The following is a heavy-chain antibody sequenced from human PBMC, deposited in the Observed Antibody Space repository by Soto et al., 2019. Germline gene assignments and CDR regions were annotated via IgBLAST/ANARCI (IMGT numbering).Heavy chain of an antibody. CDR1: GGSISSYY. Sequence: SETLSLTCTVSGGSISSYYWSWIRQPPGKGLEWIGYIYYSGSTNYNPSLKSRVTISVDTSKNQFSLKLSSVTAADTAVYYCARSSYTYYDILTGYYTGHFDYWGQGTLVTVSS. CDR3: ARSSYTYYDILTGYYTGHFDY. V-gene: IGHV4-59*01. CDR2: IYYSGST. D-gene: IGHD3-9*01. J-gene: IGHJ4*02.